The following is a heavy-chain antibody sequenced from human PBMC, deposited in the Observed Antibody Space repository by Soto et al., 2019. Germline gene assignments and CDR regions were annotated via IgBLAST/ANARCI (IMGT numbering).Heavy chain of an antibody. CDR2: ITGSGGGT. CDR3: STDPNGDYIGAFDN. Sequence: EVQLLESGGRLVPPGGSLRLSCAGSRFSFSNYAMTWARQAPGEGLEWVSSITGSGGGTTYADSVKGRFTISRDNSKNILDLQMDSLRADDTAVYYCSTDPNGDYIGAFDNWGQGTMVTVSS. CDR1: RFSFSNYA. V-gene: IGHV3-23*01. J-gene: IGHJ3*02. D-gene: IGHD4-17*01.